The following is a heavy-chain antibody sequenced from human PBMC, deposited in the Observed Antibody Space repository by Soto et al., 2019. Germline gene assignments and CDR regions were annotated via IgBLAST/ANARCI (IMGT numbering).Heavy chain of an antibody. CDR3: ATGYYGSGTYSS. V-gene: IGHV3-15*07. J-gene: IGHJ5*02. D-gene: IGHD3-10*01. CDR1: GFTFSNAW. CDR2: IKSKADGMTT. Sequence: GGSLRLSCVASGFTFSNAWMNWVRQTPGKGLEWVGRIKSKADGMTTNYAAPVKDRFTISRDDSKNTLYLQMNSLKTEDAAVYYCATGYYGSGTYSSWGQGTLVTVSS.